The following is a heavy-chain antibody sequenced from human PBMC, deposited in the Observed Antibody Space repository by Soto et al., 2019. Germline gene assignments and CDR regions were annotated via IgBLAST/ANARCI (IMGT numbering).Heavy chain of an antibody. D-gene: IGHD2-8*02. CDR3: ARVTGGHYSGSNYMDV. CDR1: GGTLSSYS. J-gene: IGHJ6*03. CDR2: IITFVGKA. Sequence: QVQLVQSGPEVKKPGSSVKVSCKTSGGTLSSYSISWVRQAPGQGLEWVGRIITFVGKANVAQQLQGRVTITAGRSTDTTYMELRRLTSDDTAVYYCARVTGGHYSGSNYMDVWGTGTTVTVSS. V-gene: IGHV1-69*08.